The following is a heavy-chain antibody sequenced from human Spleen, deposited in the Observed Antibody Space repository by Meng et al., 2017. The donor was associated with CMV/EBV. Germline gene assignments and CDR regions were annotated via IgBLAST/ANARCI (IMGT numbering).Heavy chain of an antibody. V-gene: IGHV3-23*01. J-gene: IGHJ4*02. D-gene: IGHD6-13*01. CDR2: ISDSGDNT. Sequence: GESLKISCAASGLTFDDYGMSWVRQAPGKGLEWVSTISDSGDNTYYADSVKGRFTISRDNSKNTLYLQMNSLRAEDTAVYYCAKCRSGIAAALNYWGLGTLVTVSS. CDR3: AKCRSGIAAALNY. CDR1: GLTFDDYG.